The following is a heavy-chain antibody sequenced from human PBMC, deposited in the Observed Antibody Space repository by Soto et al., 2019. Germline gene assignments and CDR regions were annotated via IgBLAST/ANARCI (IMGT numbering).Heavy chain of an antibody. CDR3: AKDPLNYVWGSYRYTDYYGMDV. CDR2: ISYDGSNK. D-gene: IGHD3-16*02. CDR1: GFTFSSYG. V-gene: IGHV3-30*18. J-gene: IGHJ6*02. Sequence: LRLSCAASGFTFSSYGMRWVRQAPGKGLEWVAVISYDGSNKYYADSVKGRITISRGNSKNTLYLQMNSLRAEDTAVYYCAKDPLNYVWGSYRYTDYYGMDVWGQGTTVTVSS.